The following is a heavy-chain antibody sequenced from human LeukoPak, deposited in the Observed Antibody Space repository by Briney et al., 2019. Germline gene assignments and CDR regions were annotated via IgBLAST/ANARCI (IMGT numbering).Heavy chain of an antibody. D-gene: IGHD3-22*01. CDR3: ARGADSSGTYYYYYMDV. CDR1: GGSFSGYY. CDR2: INHSGST. V-gene: IGHV4-34*01. J-gene: IGHJ6*03. Sequence: PSETLSLTCAVYGGSFSGYYWSWIRQPPGKGLEWTGEINHSGSTNYNPSLKSRVTISVDTSKNQFSLKLSSVTAADTAVYYCARGADSSGTYYYYYMDVWGKGTTVTVSS.